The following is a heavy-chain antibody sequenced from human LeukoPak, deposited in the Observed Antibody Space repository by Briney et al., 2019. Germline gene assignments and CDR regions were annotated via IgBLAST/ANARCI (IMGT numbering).Heavy chain of an antibody. D-gene: IGHD1-14*01. CDR1: GYTFTDNY. V-gene: IGHV1-18*04. CDR2: ISAYNGNT. CDR3: ARVMNREGTNY. Sequence: GASVKVSCKTSGYTFTDNYIHWVRQAPGQGLEWMGWISAYNGNTNYAQKLQGRVTMTTDTSTSTAYMELRSLRSDDTAVYYCARVMNREGTNYWGQGTPVTVSS. J-gene: IGHJ4*02.